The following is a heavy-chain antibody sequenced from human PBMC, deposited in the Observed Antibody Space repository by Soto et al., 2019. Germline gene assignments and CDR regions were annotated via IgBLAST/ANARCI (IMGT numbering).Heavy chain of an antibody. D-gene: IGHD3-16*01. V-gene: IGHV1-69*13. Sequence: GASVKVSCKASGGTFSSYAISWVRQAPGQGLEWMGGIIPIFGTANYAQKFQGRVTITADESTSTAYMELSSLRSEDTAVYYCARSYDYVWGKYIVDHWGQGTLVTVSS. CDR3: ARSYDYVWGKYIVDH. J-gene: IGHJ4*02. CDR1: GGTFSSYA. CDR2: IIPIFGTA.